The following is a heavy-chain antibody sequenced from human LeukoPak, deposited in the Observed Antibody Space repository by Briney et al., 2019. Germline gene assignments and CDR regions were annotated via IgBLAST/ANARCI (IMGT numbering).Heavy chain of an antibody. D-gene: IGHD3-10*01. Sequence: GASVKVSCKTSGYTFTSYYMHWVRQAPGQGLEWMGIINPSGGSTSYAQKFQGRVTMTRDMSTSTVYMELSSLRSEDTAVYYCARAPILLWFGELKDAFDIWGQGTMVTVSS. CDR3: ARAPILLWFGELKDAFDI. J-gene: IGHJ3*02. CDR2: INPSGGST. V-gene: IGHV1-46*01. CDR1: GYTFTSYY.